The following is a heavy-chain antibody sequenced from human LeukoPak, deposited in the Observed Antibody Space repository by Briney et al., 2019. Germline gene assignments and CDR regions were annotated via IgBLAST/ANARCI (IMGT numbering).Heavy chain of an antibody. V-gene: IGHV3-11*01. J-gene: IGHJ5*02. CDR3: ATDGAGFDT. Sequence: GGSLRLSCVASGFTFSDYYMSWIRQAPGKGLEWLSYINVGGTNTHYADSVKGRFTISRDNAKKSLYLQMNNLRAEDTAVYYCATDGAGFDTWGQGVLVTVSS. CDR2: INVGGTNT. CDR1: GFTFSDYY.